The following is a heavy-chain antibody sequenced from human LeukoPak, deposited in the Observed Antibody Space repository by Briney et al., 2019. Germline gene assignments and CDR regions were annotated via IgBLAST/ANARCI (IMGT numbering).Heavy chain of an antibody. J-gene: IGHJ4*02. V-gene: IGHV4-59*08. CDR3: ARHGRYSSGPETPFDY. CDR1: GGSISSYF. Sequence: SETLSLTCTVSGGSISSYFWSWIRQPPGKGLEWIGYIYYSGSTNHNPSLKSRVTISVDTSKNQFSLKLSSVTAADTAVYYCARHGRYSSGPETPFDYWGQGTLVTVSS. CDR2: IYYSGST. D-gene: IGHD6-19*01.